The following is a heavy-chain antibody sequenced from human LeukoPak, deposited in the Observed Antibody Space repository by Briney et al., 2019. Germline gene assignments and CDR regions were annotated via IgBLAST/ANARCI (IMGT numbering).Heavy chain of an antibody. Sequence: GGSLRLSCAASGFTGGSNYMNWVRQAPGKGLEWVSVIYSGTITYYADSVKGRFTISRDNSKNTVYLQMNSLRAEDTAVYFCARDALAMNGFDFWGQGTMVTVAS. CDR2: IYSGTIT. D-gene: IGHD3-16*01. V-gene: IGHV3-53*01. CDR3: ARDALAMNGFDF. J-gene: IGHJ3*01. CDR1: GFTGGSNY.